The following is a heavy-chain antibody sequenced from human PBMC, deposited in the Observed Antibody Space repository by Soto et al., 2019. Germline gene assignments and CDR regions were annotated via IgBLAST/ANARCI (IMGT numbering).Heavy chain of an antibody. D-gene: IGHD1-26*01. CDR3: AREGGSYSNYFDY. Sequence: PSETLSLTCTVSGGSISSYYWSWIRQPPGKGPEWIGYIYYSGSTNYNPSLKSRVTISVDTSKNQFSLKLSSVTAADTAVYYCAREGGSYSNYFDYWGQGTLVTVSS. V-gene: IGHV4-59*01. CDR2: IYYSGST. CDR1: GGSISSYY. J-gene: IGHJ4*02.